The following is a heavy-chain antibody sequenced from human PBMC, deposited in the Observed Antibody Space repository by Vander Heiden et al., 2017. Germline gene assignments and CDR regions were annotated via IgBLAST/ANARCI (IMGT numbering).Heavy chain of an antibody. J-gene: IGHJ4*02. D-gene: IGHD1-26*01. CDR3: VNYAGGNYYD. CDR2: IYNSGST. Sequence: LQESGPGLLKPSATLSLTCTVSGVSISTYSWSWIRQPPGKGLEWIGYIYNSGSTNYNPSLKSRVNISVDTSKNQFSLKLSSVTAADTAVYYCVNYAGGNYYDWGQGTLVTVSS. V-gene: IGHV4-59*01. CDR1: GVSISTYS.